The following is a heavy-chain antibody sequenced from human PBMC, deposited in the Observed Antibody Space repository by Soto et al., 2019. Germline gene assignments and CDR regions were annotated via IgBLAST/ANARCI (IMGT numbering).Heavy chain of an antibody. CDR1: GFTFSSYG. Sequence: QVQLVESGGGVVQPGRSLRLSCAASGFTFSSYGRHWVRQAPGKGLEWVAVIWYDGSNKYYADSVKGRFTISRDNSMNTLYLQMNSLRAEDTVVYYCARDLGLQYRYYFDYWGQGTLVTVSS. J-gene: IGHJ4*02. CDR3: ARDLGLQYRYYFDY. V-gene: IGHV3-33*01. D-gene: IGHD4-4*01. CDR2: IWYDGSNK.